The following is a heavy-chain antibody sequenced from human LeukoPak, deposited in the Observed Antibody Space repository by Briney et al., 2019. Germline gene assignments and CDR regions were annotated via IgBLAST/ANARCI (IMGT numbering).Heavy chain of an antibody. J-gene: IGHJ4*02. CDR1: GGSISSYY. V-gene: IGHV4-4*07. Sequence: SETLSLTCTVSGGSISSYYWSWIRQPAGKGLEWIGRIYTSGSTNYNPSLKSRVTMSVDTSKNQFSLKLSSVTAADTAVYYCAAQRWLQSNFDYWGQGTLVTVSS. CDR3: AAQRWLQSNFDY. CDR2: IYTSGST. D-gene: IGHD5-24*01.